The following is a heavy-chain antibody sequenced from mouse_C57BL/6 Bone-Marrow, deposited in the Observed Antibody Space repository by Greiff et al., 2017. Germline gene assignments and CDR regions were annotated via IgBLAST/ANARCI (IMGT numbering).Heavy chain of an antibody. V-gene: IGHV1-69*01. CDR1: GYTFTSYW. CDR3: ARGTTVVAPDV. Sequence: VQLQQPGAELVMPGASVKLSCKASGYTFTSYWMHWVKQRPGQGLEWIGEIDPSDSYTNYNQKFKGKSTLTVDKSSSTAYMQLSSLTSEDSAVYYCARGTTVVAPDVWGQGTTLTVSS. J-gene: IGHJ2*01. D-gene: IGHD1-1*01. CDR2: IDPSDSYT.